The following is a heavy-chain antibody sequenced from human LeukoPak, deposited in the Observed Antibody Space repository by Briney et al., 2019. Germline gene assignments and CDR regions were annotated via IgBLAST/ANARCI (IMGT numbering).Heavy chain of an antibody. J-gene: IGHJ4*02. CDR2: IKSDGSIT. CDR3: ARSDYFDY. V-gene: IGHV3-74*01. Sequence: GGPLRLSCAASGFTLSTYWMHWVRHAPGKGLVWVSRIKSDGSITTYADSVKGRFTVSRDNAKSTLYLQMNSLRAEDTAVYYCARSDYFDYWGQGTLVTVSS. CDR1: GFTLSTYW.